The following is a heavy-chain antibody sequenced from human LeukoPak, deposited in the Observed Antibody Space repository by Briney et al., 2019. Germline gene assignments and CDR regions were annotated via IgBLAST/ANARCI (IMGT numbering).Heavy chain of an antibody. CDR1: GFTFSSYS. D-gene: IGHD5-12*01. V-gene: IGHV3-23*01. J-gene: IGHJ5*01. Sequence: GGSLRLSCAASGFTFSSYSMNWVRQAPGKGLEWVSGISGSNDKTYDADSVKGRFTISRGNPENTLYLQMNSLRAEDSAVYYCAKLRGYIYGEVDSWGQGTLVTVSS. CDR2: ISGSNDKT. CDR3: AKLRGYIYGEVDS.